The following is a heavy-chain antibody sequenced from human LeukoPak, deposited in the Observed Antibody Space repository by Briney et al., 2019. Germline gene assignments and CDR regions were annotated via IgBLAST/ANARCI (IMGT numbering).Heavy chain of an antibody. CDR2: ISSSSSYI. V-gene: IGHV3-21*01. CDR1: GFTFSSYS. CDR3: ARDKDYVWGSYRSGSWYFDY. D-gene: IGHD3-16*02. Sequence: PGGSLRLSCAASGFTFSSYSMNWVRQAPGKGLEWVSSISSSSSYIYYADSVKGRLTISRDNAKNSLYLQMNSLRAEDTAVYYCARDKDYVWGSYRSGSWYFDYWGQGTLVTVSS. J-gene: IGHJ4*02.